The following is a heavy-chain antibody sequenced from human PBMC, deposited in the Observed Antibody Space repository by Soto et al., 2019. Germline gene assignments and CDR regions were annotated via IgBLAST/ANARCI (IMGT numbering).Heavy chain of an antibody. CDR2: IWYDGSNK. J-gene: IGHJ6*02. D-gene: IGHD6-19*01. V-gene: IGHV3-33*01. Sequence: GGSLRLSCAASGFTFSSYGMHWVRQAPGKGLEWVAVIWYDGSNKYYADSVKGRFTISRDNSKNTLYLQMNSLRAEDTAVYYCARDLNSYSSGWKRYYYYYYGMDVWGQGTTVTVSS. CDR1: GFTFSSYG. CDR3: ARDLNSYSSGWKRYYYYYYGMDV.